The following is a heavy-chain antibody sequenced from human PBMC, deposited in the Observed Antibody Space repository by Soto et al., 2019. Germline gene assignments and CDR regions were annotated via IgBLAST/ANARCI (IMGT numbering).Heavy chain of an antibody. Sequence: QVQLQESGPGLVKPSQTLSLTCTVSGGSISSGGYYWSWIRQHPGKGLEWIGYISYSGSTYYNPSLKSRVTISVDTSKNQFSLKLSSVTAADTAVYYWAGTDVVVVAATIGGWFDPWGQGTLVTVSS. CDR1: GGSISSGGYY. J-gene: IGHJ5*02. D-gene: IGHD2-15*01. CDR2: ISYSGST. CDR3: AGTDVVVVAATIGGWFDP. V-gene: IGHV4-31*03.